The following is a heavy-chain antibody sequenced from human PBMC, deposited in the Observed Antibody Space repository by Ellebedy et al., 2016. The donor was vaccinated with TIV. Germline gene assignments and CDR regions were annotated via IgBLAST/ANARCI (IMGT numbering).Heavy chain of an antibody. D-gene: IGHD3-16*01. CDR2: LHAKGVSI. J-gene: IGHJ4*02. CDR1: GFTFSSYA. Sequence: GESLKIYCAASGFTFSSYAMRWVRQAPGQGLEWVSGLHAKGVSIACADSVKGRFTISRDNSKDTLFLQMNSLNAEDTAVYYCASSRYQYYWGNTIFAYWGQGALVTVAS. V-gene: IGHV3-23*01. CDR3: ASSRYQYYWGNTIFAY.